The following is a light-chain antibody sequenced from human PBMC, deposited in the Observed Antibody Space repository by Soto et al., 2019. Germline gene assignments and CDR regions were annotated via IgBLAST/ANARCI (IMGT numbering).Light chain of an antibody. J-gene: IGLJ2*01. CDR2: EVN. CDR1: SSDIGGHKY. CDR3: CSYAGSYTLV. Sequence: QSALTQPRSVSGSPGQSVTISCTGTSSDIGGHKYVSWYQQHPGKVPKLMIFEVNKRPSGVPDRFSGSRSGNTASLTISGLLAEDEADYYCCSYAGSYTLVFGGGTKVTVL. V-gene: IGLV2-11*01.